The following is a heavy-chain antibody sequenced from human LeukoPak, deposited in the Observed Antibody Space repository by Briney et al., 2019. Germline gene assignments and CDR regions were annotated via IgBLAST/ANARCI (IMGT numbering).Heavy chain of an antibody. CDR3: ARRYCSSTSCYGSFDY. V-gene: IGHV3-23*01. J-gene: IGHJ4*02. Sequence: PGGSLRLSCAASGFTFSSYAMSWVRQAPGKGLEWVSAISGSGGSTYYADSVKGRFTISRDNSKNTLYLQMNSLRAEDTAVYYCARRYCSSTSCYGSFDYWGQGTLVTVSS. D-gene: IGHD2-2*01. CDR1: GFTFSSYA. CDR2: ISGSGGST.